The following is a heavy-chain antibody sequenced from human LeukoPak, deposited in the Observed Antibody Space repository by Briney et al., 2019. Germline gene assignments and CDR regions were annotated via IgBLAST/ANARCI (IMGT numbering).Heavy chain of an antibody. Sequence: SEPLSLTCAVYGGSFSGYYWSWIRQPPGKGLEWIGEINHSGSTNYNPSLKSRVTISVDTSKNQFSLKLSSVTAADTAVYYCARHRGDGDFDYYYYYMDVWGKGTTVTISS. CDR1: GGSFSGYY. V-gene: IGHV4-34*01. D-gene: IGHD4-17*01. CDR2: INHSGST. CDR3: ARHRGDGDFDYYYYYMDV. J-gene: IGHJ6*03.